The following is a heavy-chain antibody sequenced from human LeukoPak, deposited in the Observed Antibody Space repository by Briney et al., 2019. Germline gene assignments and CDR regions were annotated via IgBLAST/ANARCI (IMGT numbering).Heavy chain of an antibody. J-gene: IGHJ5*02. D-gene: IGHD3-3*01. CDR1: GYTFTSYA. CDR3: ARDLVLRLLEWPRENWFDP. Sequence: ASVKVSCKASGYTFTSYAMHWVRRAPGQRLEWMGWINAGNGNTKYSQKFQGRVTITRDTSASTAYMELSSLRSEDTAVYYCARDLVLRLLEWPRENWFDPWGQGTLVTVSS. CDR2: INAGNGNT. V-gene: IGHV1-3*01.